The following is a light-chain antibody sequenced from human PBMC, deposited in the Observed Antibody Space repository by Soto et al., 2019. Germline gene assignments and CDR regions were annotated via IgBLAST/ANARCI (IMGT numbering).Light chain of an antibody. V-gene: IGKV2-30*01. CDR1: ESLAYSDGNTY. J-gene: IGKJ4*01. CDR3: MQGTHWPPR. CDR2: HVS. Sequence: DVVMTQSPLSLPVTLGQPASISCRSSESLAYSDGNTYLNWFQQWPGQSPRRLIYHVSKRDSGVPDRFSGSGSGTDFILKISREEAEDVGIYYSMQGTHWPPRFGAGTKGESK.